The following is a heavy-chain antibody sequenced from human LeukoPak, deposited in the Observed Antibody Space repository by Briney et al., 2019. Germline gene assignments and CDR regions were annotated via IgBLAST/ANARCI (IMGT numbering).Heavy chain of an antibody. D-gene: IGHD3-10*01. CDR2: ISSSSSYI. CDR1: GFTFSSYS. Sequence: GGSLRLSCAASGFTFSSYSMNWVRQAPGKGLECVSSISSSSSYIYYADSVKGRFTISRDNAKNSLYLQMNSLRAEDTAVYYCARGGHYGSGSYYNVNWGQGTLVTVSS. J-gene: IGHJ4*02. V-gene: IGHV3-21*01. CDR3: ARGGHYGSGSYYNVN.